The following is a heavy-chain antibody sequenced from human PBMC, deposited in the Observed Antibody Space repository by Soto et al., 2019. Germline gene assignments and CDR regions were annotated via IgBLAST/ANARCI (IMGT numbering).Heavy chain of an antibody. CDR3: ARQHGTAAANDY. CDR1: GGTFGSYS. Sequence: QVQLVQSGTEVKEPGSSVKVSCKASGGTFGSYSISWVRQAPGQGLEWMGGIIGIFGTANYAQKFQGRVTITADKSTSTAYRELSSLRSEDTAVYYCARQHGTAAANDYWGQGTLVTVSS. V-gene: IGHV1-69*06. CDR2: IIGIFGTA. J-gene: IGHJ4*02. D-gene: IGHD6-13*01.